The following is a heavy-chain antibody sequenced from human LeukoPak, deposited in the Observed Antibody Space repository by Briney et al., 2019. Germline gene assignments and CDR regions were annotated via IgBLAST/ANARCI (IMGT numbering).Heavy chain of an antibody. CDR3: ARDASAVGGRFSDY. J-gene: IGHJ4*02. V-gene: IGHV3-21*01. CDR1: GFTFSTYP. D-gene: IGHD3-16*01. CDR2: ISSSSSYI. Sequence: GGSLRLSCAASGFTFSTYPMYWVRQAPGKGLEWVSSISSSSSYIYYADSVKGRFTISRDNAKNSLYLQMNSLRAEDTAVYYCARDASAVGGRFSDYWGQGTLVTVSS.